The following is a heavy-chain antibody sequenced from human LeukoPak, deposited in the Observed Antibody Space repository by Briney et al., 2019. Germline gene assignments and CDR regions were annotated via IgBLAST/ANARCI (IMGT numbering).Heavy chain of an antibody. J-gene: IGHJ4*02. CDR3: AKFSQGDLCPREYFDY. Sequence: GGSLRLSCAASGFTFSSYAMSWVRQAPGKGLEWVSAISGSGGSTYYADSVEGRFTISRDNSKNTLYLQMNSLRAEDTAVYYCAKFSQGDLCPREYFDYWGQGTLVTFSS. CDR2: ISGSGGST. D-gene: IGHD2/OR15-2a*01. V-gene: IGHV3-23*01. CDR1: GFTFSSYA.